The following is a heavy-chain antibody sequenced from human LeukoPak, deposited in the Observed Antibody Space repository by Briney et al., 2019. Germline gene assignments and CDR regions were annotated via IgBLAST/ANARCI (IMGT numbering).Heavy chain of an antibody. V-gene: IGHV3-23*01. CDR2: ISGSGGST. Sequence: GGSLRLSCAASGFTFSSYGMHWVRQAPGKGLEWVSAISGSGGSTYYADSVKGRFTISRDNSKNTLYLQMNSLRAEDTAVYYCAKVVAVAGTNWYFDLWGRGTLVTVSS. CDR1: GFTFSSYG. D-gene: IGHD6-19*01. J-gene: IGHJ2*01. CDR3: AKVVAVAGTNWYFDL.